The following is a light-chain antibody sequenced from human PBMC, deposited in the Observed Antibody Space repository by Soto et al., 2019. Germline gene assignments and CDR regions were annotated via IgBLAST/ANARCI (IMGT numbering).Light chain of an antibody. CDR1: QSVSSN. Sequence: EIVMTQSPATLSVSPGERATLSCRASQSVSSNLAWYQQKPGQAPRLLIYGASTRATGIPARFSGSGSGTEFTLTISSLQSEDFAVYYCQQYGSLSLYTFGQGTKLEIK. V-gene: IGKV3-15*01. J-gene: IGKJ2*01. CDR3: QQYGSLSLYT. CDR2: GAS.